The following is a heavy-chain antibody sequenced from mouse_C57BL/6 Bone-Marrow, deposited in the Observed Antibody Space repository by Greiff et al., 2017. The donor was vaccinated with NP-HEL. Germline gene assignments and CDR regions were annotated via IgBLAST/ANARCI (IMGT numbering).Heavy chain of an antibody. D-gene: IGHD1-1*01. CDR2: INPSSGYT. Sequence: VQLQQSGAELAKPGASVKLSCKASGYTFTSYWMHWVNQRPGQGLEWIGYINPSSGYTTYNQKFKDKATLTADKSSSTAYMQLSSLTYEDSAVYYCARSHKVFTTVVARAMDYWGQGTSVTVSS. J-gene: IGHJ4*01. CDR3: ARSHKVFTTVVARAMDY. V-gene: IGHV1-7*01. CDR1: GYTFTSYW.